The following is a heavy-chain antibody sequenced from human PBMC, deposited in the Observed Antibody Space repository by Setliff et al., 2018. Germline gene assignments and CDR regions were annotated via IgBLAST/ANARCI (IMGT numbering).Heavy chain of an antibody. CDR1: GGSISSGNYY. J-gene: IGHJ6*03. CDR3: ARWRVRDSGYYPRLSYMDV. CDR2: IQTSGTT. D-gene: IGHD3-22*01. V-gene: IGHV4-61*09. Sequence: PSETLSLTCTVSGGSISSGNYYWSWIRQPAGKGLEWIGHIQTSGTTNYNPSLKSRVTISVDTSKNQFSLKLSSVTAADTAVYYCARWRVRDSGYYPRLSYMDVWGKGTTVTVSS.